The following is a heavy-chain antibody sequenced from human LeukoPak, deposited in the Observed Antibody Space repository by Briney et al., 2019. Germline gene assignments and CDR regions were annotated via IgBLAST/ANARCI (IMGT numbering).Heavy chain of an antibody. J-gene: IGHJ3*02. CDR2: IGSGGGSI. V-gene: IGHV3-48*03. CDR1: GFTFSYYE. Sequence: GGSLRLSCAASGFTFSYYEMNWVRQAPGKGLEWVSYIGSGGGSIYYADSVRGRFTSSRDNAKKSLYLQMSSLRVEDTAVYYCARDDYGGTFDAFDIWGQGAMVTVSS. D-gene: IGHD4-17*01. CDR3: ARDDYGGTFDAFDI.